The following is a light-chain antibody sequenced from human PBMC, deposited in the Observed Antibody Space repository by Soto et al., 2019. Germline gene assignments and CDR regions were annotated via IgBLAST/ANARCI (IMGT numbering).Light chain of an antibody. CDR3: SSYAGSSIGV. CDR1: SSDVGAYNY. J-gene: IGLJ3*02. CDR2: DVS. V-gene: IGLV2-8*01. Sequence: QSVLTQPPSASGSPGQSVTISCTGTSSDVGAYNYVSWYQQHPGKAPKLMIYDVSKRPSGVPDRFSGSKSGNTASLTVSGLQAEDEADYYCSSYAGSSIGVFGGGTKLTFL.